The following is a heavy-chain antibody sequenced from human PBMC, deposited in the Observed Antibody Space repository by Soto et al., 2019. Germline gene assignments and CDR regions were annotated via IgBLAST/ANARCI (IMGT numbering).Heavy chain of an antibody. CDR1: GFTFSSYG. J-gene: IGHJ3*02. V-gene: IGHV3-30*18. CDR2: ISYDGSNK. CDR3: ANGETYYDYIWGSDAFDI. D-gene: IGHD3-16*01. Sequence: VQLVESGGGVVQPGRSLRLSCAASGFTFSSYGMHWVRQAPGKGLEWVAVISYDGSNKYYADSVKGRFTISRDNSKNTLYLQMNSLRAEDTAVYYCANGETYYDYIWGSDAFDIWGQGTMVTVSS.